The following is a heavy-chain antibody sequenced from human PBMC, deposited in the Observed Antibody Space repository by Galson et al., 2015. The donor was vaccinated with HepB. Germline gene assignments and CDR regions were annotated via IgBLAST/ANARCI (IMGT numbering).Heavy chain of an antibody. CDR3: ARAYYDFWSGYNNRPYYYYYMDV. Sequence: SVKVSCKASGYTFTRYDINWVRQATGQGLEWMGWMNPNSGNTGYAQKFQGRVTMTRNTSISTAYMELSSLRSEDTAVYYCARAYYDFWSGYNNRPYYYYYMDVWGKGTTVTVSS. D-gene: IGHD3-3*01. CDR2: MNPNSGNT. CDR1: GYTFTRYD. J-gene: IGHJ6*03. V-gene: IGHV1-8*01.